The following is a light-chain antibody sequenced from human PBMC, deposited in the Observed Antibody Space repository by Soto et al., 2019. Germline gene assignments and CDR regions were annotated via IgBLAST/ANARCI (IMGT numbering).Light chain of an antibody. CDR3: QQRGEWPPGAT. V-gene: IGKV3-11*01. CDR1: QSVSSY. CDR2: DAS. J-gene: IGKJ5*01. Sequence: EIVLTQSPATLSLSPGERATLSCRASQSVSSYLAWYQQKPGQAPRLLIYDASNRATGIPARFSGSGSGTDFTLTISSLEPEDFAVYYCQQRGEWPPGATFGQGTRLEIK.